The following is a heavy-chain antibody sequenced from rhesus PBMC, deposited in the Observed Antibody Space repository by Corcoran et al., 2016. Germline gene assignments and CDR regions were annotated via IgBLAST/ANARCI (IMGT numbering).Heavy chain of an antibody. CDR1: GFTFSDYY. D-gene: IGHD3-34*01. CDR3: ARGKERYWGRY. Sequence: EVQLVESGGGLVQPGGSLRLSCAASGFTFSDYYMSWVRQAPGKGPEWVGFMKKKGIGWTAEDAASVKGRFTSSRDDYKRIASLQMNSLKTEDTAVYYGARGKERYWGRYWGQGVLVTVSS. J-gene: IGHJ4*01. CDR2: MKKKGIGWTA. V-gene: IGHV3S22*01.